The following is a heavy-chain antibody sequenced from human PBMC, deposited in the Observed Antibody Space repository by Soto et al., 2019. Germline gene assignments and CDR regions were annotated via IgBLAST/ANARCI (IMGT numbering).Heavy chain of an antibody. V-gene: IGHV1-46*03. CDR3: SRVDPGETSPFDH. CDR2: INPFDGSR. Sequence: ASVKVSCKASGYIFTSYYLHWVRQAPGQGLEWMGWINPFDGSRMFAQSFQGRVTFTRDTSTSTVYMELSGLRSDDTAVYYCSRVDPGETSPFDHWGQGTLVTVSS. D-gene: IGHD3-10*01. J-gene: IGHJ4*02. CDR1: GYIFTSYY.